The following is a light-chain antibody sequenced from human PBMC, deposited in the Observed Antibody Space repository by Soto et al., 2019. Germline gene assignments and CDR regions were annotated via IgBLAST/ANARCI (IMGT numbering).Light chain of an antibody. J-gene: IGLJ1*01. CDR3: SSYTNGNTDDV. Sequence: QSVLTQPASVSGSPGQSITISCTGTSSDVGAYTSVSWYQHHPGKAPKLMIYEVNKRPSGISNRFSGSKSVNTASLTISGFQPEDEDHSYCSSYTNGNTDDVFGTGTKVTVL. CDR2: EVN. CDR1: SSDVGAYTS. V-gene: IGLV2-14*01.